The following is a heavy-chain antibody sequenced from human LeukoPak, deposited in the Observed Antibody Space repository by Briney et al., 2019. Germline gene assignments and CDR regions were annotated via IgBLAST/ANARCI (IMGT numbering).Heavy chain of an antibody. D-gene: IGHD3-22*01. CDR1: GYTFTDYY. CDR2: VDPEDGET. Sequence: ASVKISCKVSGYTFTDYYMHWVQQAPGKGLEWMGLVDPEDGETIYAENFQGRVTITADTSTDTAYMELSSLRSEDTAVYYCATNIYYYDSSGYFDYWGQGTLVTVSS. V-gene: IGHV1-69-2*01. J-gene: IGHJ4*02. CDR3: ATNIYYYDSSGYFDY.